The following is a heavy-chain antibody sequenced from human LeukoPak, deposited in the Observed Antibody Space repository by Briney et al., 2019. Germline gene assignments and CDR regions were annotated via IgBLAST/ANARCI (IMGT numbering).Heavy chain of an antibody. CDR2: LDNNGDNT. CDR3: AKGQRFYGEYYFDQ. D-gene: IGHD4-17*01. Sequence: PGGTLRLSCVGSGYTFTTYGMSWVRQAPGKGLEWVSGLDNNGDNTYYADSVKGRFTISRDNSKNTLYLQMNRLRAEDTAVYYCAKGQRFYGEYYFDQWGQGTLVTVSS. J-gene: IGHJ4*02. V-gene: IGHV3-23*01. CDR1: GYTFTTYG.